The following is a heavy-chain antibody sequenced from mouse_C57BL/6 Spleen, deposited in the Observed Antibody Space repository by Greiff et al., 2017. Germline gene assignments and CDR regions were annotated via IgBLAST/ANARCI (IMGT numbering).Heavy chain of an antibody. J-gene: IGHJ1*03. V-gene: IGHV1-80*01. D-gene: IGHD1-1*01. CDR2: IYPGDGDT. CDR3: ASITTVVATHWYFDV. Sequence: VQGVESGAELVKPGASVKISCKASGYAFSSYWMNWVKQRPGKGLEWIGQIYPGDGDTNYNGKFKGKATLTADKSSSTAYMQLSSLTSEDSAVYFCASITTVVATHWYFDVWGTGTTVTVSS. CDR1: GYAFSSYW.